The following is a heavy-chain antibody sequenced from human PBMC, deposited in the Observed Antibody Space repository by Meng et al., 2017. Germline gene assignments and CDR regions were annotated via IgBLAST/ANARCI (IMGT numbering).Heavy chain of an antibody. CDR1: GGSFSGYY. Sequence: SETLSLTCAVYGGSFSGYYWSWIRQPPGKGLEWIGEINHSGSTNYNPSLKSRVTISVDTSKNQFSLKLSSVTAADTATYYCARIVGYYDSSGWSYYYYGMDVWGQGTTVTVSS. V-gene: IGHV4-34*01. J-gene: IGHJ6*02. D-gene: IGHD3-22*01. CDR3: ARIVGYYDSSGWSYYYYGMDV. CDR2: INHSGST.